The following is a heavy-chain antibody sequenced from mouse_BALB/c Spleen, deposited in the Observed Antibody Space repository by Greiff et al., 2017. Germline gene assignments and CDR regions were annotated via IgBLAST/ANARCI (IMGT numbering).Heavy chain of an antibody. CDR2: ISSGGSYT. D-gene: IGHD1-1*01. CDR3: ARHYGSSYFDY. V-gene: IGHV5-6*01. J-gene: IGHJ2*01. Sequence: EVMLVESGGDLVKPGGSLKLSCAASGFTFSSYGMSWARQTPDKRLEWVATISSGGSYTYYPDSVKGRFTISRDNAKNTLYLQMSSLKSEDTAMYYCARHYGSSYFDYWGQGTTLTVSS. CDR1: GFTFSSYG.